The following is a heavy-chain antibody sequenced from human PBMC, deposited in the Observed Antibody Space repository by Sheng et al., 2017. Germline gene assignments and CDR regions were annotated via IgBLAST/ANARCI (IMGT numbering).Heavy chain of an antibody. D-gene: IGHD3-10*01. CDR3: ARAARALWFGEPPGAFDI. CDR2: IYYSGST. CDR1: GGSISSYY. V-gene: IGHV4-59*01. Sequence: QVQLQESGPGLVKPSETLSLTCTVSGGSISSYYWSWIRQPPGRDWSGLGSIYYSGSTNYNPSLKSRVTISVDTSKNQFSLKLSSVTAADTAVYYCARAARALWFGEPPGAFDIWGQGTMVTVSS. J-gene: IGHJ3*02.